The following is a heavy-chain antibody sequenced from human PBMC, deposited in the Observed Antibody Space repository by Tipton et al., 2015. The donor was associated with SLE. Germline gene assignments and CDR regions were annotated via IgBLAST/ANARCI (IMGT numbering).Heavy chain of an antibody. CDR1: GFSISSYY. CDR3: AVNVVVKVQVDY. CDR2: IYHSGTT. J-gene: IGHJ4*02. Sequence: TLSLTCTVSGFSISSYYWGWIRQPPGKGLEWLGTIYHSGTTYYNPSLKSRLTLSIDTSKNQFSLKLSSVTAADTAVYYCAVNVVVKVQVDYWGPGALVTVSS. D-gene: IGHD2-21*01. V-gene: IGHV4-38-2*02.